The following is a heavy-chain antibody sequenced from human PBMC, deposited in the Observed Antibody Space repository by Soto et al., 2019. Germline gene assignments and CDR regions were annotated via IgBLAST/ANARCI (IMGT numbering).Heavy chain of an antibody. J-gene: IGHJ4*02. CDR3: AKYAGAIAARIYCYFDY. V-gene: IGHV3-23*01. D-gene: IGHD6-6*01. CDR2: ISGSGGST. CDR1: GFTFSSYA. Sequence: GGSLRLSCAASGFTFSSYAMSWVRQAPGKGLEWVSAISGSGGSTYYADSVKGRFTISRDNSKNTLYLQMNSLRAEDTAVYYCAKYAGAIAARIYCYFDYWGQGTLVTVSS.